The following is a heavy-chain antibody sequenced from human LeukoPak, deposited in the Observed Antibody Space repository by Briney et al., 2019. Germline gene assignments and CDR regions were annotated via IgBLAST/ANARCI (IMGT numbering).Heavy chain of an antibody. J-gene: IGHJ6*02. CDR3: ARAPYCSSTSCYIHQGDYYYYGMDV. Sequence: PSETLSLTCAVYGGSFSGYYWSWIRQPPGKGLEWIGEINHSGSTNYNPPLKSRVTISVDTSKNQFSLKLSSVTAADTAVYYCARAPYCSSTSCYIHQGDYYYYGMDVWGQGTTVTVSS. CDR1: GGSFSGYY. CDR2: INHSGST. V-gene: IGHV4-34*01. D-gene: IGHD2-2*02.